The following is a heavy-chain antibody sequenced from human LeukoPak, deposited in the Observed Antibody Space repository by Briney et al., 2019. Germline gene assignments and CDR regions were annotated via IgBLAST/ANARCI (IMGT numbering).Heavy chain of an antibody. V-gene: IGHV4-39*01. CDR3: ARPGRITMVRGVSRGAFDI. CDR2: IYYSGST. J-gene: IGHJ3*02. D-gene: IGHD3-10*01. CDR1: GGSISSSSYY. Sequence: SGTLSLTCTVSGGSISSSSYYWGWIRQPPGKGLEWIGSIYYSGSTYYNPSLKSRVTISVDTSKNQFSLKLSSVTAADTAVYYCARPGRITMVRGVSRGAFDIWGQGTMVTVSS.